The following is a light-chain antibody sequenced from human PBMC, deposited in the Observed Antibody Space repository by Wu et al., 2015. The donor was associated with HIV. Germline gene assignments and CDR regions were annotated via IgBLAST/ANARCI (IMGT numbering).Light chain of an antibody. CDR1: QGISNF. CDR3: QKYNTAPWT. Sequence: DIQMTQSPSSLSASVGDRVTITCRASQGISNFLAWYRQKPGKPPKVLICAASTLQSGVPSRFSGSGSGTDFTLIISSLQPEDVATYYCQKYNTAPWTFGQGTKVEMK. CDR2: AAS. J-gene: IGKJ1*01. V-gene: IGKV1-27*01.